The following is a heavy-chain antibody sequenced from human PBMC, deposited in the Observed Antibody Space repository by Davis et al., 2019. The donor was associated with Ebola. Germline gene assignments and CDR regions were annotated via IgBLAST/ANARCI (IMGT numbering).Heavy chain of an antibody. CDR2: ISSSSYYI. V-gene: IGHV3-21*01. J-gene: IGHJ3*02. Sequence: GESLKISCAASGFTFSSYSMNWVRQAPGKGLEWVASISSSSYYIYYADSLKGRFTISRDDAKNSLSLQINSLRDEDTAVYRCARGGYYDSSGYSHDPFDIWGQGTMVTVSS. CDR3: ARGGYYDSSGYSHDPFDI. D-gene: IGHD3-22*01. CDR1: GFTFSSYS.